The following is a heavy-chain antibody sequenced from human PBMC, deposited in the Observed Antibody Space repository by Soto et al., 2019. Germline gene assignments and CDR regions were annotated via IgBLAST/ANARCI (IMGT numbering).Heavy chain of an antibody. CDR3: AAYSHKGY. CDR1: GFTVSNNY. D-gene: IGHD3-16*01. CDR2: IYSGGST. J-gene: IGHJ4*02. V-gene: IGHV3-66*01. Sequence: EEQLVESGGDLVQPGGSLRLSCAASGFTVSNNYMRWVRQAPGKGLEWVSLIYSGGSTYYADSVKGRFTISRDSSKNTLYLQMNSMRAEDTAMYYCAAYSHKGYWGQGPRVTVSS.